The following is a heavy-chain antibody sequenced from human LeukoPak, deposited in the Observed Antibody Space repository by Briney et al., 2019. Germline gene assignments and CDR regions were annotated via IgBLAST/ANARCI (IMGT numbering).Heavy chain of an antibody. J-gene: IGHJ4*02. V-gene: IGHV4-34*01. CDR2: INHSGST. CDR1: GGSFRGYY. D-gene: IGHD4-17*01. CDR3: ARDARRGTTATTAWYFDY. Sequence: SETLSLTCAVYGGSFRGYYWSWIRQPPGKGLEWIGEINHSGSTNYNPSLKSRVTISVDTSKNQFSLKLSSVTAADTAVYYCARDARRGTTATTAWYFDYWGQRTLVTVSS.